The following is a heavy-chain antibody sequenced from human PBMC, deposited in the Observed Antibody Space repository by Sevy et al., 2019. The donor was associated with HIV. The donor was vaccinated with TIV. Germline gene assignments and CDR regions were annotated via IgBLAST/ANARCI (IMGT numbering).Heavy chain of an antibody. CDR3: ARLKQQLFDYFDY. V-gene: IGHV1-2*06. CDR1: GYTFTGYY. D-gene: IGHD6-13*01. J-gene: IGHJ4*02. Sequence: ASVKVSCKASGYTFTGYYMHWVRQAPGQGLEWMGRINPNSGGTNYAQKFQGRVTMTRDTSISTAYMELSRLRSDDTAVYYCARLKQQLFDYFDYWGQGTLVTVSS. CDR2: INPNSGGT.